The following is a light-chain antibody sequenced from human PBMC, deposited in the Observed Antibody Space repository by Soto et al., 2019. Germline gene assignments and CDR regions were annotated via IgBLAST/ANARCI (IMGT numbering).Light chain of an antibody. CDR2: DAS. CDR3: QQRSNWPLT. Sequence: EIVLTQSPATLSLSPGEIATLSCSASESVSSYLAWYQQKPGQAPRLLIYDASNRATGIPARFCGSGSGTDFTLTISSREPEDFAVYYCQQRSNWPLTFGGGTKVEIK. J-gene: IGKJ4*01. V-gene: IGKV3-11*01. CDR1: ESVSSY.